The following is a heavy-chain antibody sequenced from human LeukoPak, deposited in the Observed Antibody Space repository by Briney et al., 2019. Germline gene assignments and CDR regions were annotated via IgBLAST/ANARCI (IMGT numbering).Heavy chain of an antibody. J-gene: IGHJ4*02. Sequence: GESLKISCKASGYSFTNYWIGWVRRMPGKSLEWMGIIYPGNSDTRYSPSFQGQVTFSADKSISNVYLQWSSLKASDTAMYYCARDLLVGYHDSDHWGRGTLVTVST. CDR1: GYSFTNYW. CDR3: ARDLLVGYHDSDH. CDR2: IYPGNSDT. D-gene: IGHD5-18*01. V-gene: IGHV5-51*01.